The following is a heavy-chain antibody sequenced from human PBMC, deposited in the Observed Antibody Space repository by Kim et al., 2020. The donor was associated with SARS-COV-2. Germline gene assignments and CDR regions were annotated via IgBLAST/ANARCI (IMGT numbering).Heavy chain of an antibody. J-gene: IGHJ4*02. Sequence: GGSLRLSCAASGFIFRNFGLHRVRQAPGKGLEWVAFISNDGATAIYADSVRGRFTISRDYSENKVYLQMDSLYAGDTAVYYCARPSSSHFDFWGQGTLVSVSS. CDR3: ARPSSSHFDF. D-gene: IGHD3-10*01. CDR1: GFIFRNFG. V-gene: IGHV3-33*05. CDR2: ISNDGATA.